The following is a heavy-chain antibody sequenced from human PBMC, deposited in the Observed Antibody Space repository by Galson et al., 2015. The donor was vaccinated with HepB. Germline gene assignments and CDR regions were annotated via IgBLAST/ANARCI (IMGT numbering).Heavy chain of an antibody. CDR1: GFTFSSYS. V-gene: IGHV3-21*01. CDR2: ISSSSSYI. J-gene: IGHJ4*02. CDR3: ARGYSGNDEGRRFHY. Sequence: SLRLSCAASGFTFSSYSMNWVRQAPGKGLEWVSSISSSSSYIYYADSVKGRFTISRDNAKNSLYLQMNSLRAEDTAVYYCARGYSGNDEGRRFHYCGQRTLVTVSS. D-gene: IGHD1-1*01.